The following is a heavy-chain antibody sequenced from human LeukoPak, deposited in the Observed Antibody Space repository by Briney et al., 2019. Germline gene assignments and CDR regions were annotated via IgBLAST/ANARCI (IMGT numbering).Heavy chain of an antibody. CDR1: GYTFTVYY. Sequence: GASVKVSCKASGYTFTVYYMYWLRQAPGQGLEWMGWINPNSGGTYYAQKFQGRVTMTTDTSMSTAYMELSRLTSDDTAVYYCARAGGRSWFDPWGQGTLVTVSS. V-gene: IGHV1-2*02. CDR2: INPNSGGT. CDR3: ARAGGRSWFDP. J-gene: IGHJ5*02.